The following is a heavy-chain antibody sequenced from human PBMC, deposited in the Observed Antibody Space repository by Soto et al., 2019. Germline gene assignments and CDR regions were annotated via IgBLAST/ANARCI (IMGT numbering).Heavy chain of an antibody. CDR3: AKRDFGYGMDV. CDR2: ISSRGDRT. CDR1: GFTFSRYA. V-gene: IGHV3-23*01. Sequence: PGGSLRLSCAGSGFTFSRYAMNWVRQAPGKGLEWVSIISSRGDRTSYAESVKGRFTISRDDSKNTLFLHMNSLGAEDTAVYYCAKRDFGYGMDVWGQGTTVTV. J-gene: IGHJ6*02. D-gene: IGHD3-3*01.